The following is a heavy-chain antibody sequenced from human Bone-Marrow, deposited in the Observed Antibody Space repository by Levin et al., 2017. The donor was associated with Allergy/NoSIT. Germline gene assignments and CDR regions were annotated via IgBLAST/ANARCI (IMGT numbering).Heavy chain of an antibody. V-gene: IGHV3-23*01. D-gene: IGHD4-11*01. CDR1: GFNFNAYG. CDR3: ATFDYSSYGYFFDY. CDR2: IRGYDDST. J-gene: IGHJ4*02. Sequence: LSLTCAVSGFNFNAYGMTWVRQAPGKGLEWVSTIRGYDDSTYYTDSVRGRFTISRDTSEDTLYLQLNSLRAEDTAVYYCATFDYSSYGYFFDYWGQGTLVTVSS.